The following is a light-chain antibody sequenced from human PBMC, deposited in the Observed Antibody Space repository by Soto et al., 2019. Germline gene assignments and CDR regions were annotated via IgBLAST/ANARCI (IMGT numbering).Light chain of an antibody. CDR2: TSS. Sequence: DIQMTQSPSSLSASVGDRVPITCQARQGVSNDLSWYQQQPGKVPKLLIYTSSTLQPGIPYRFSGSGSGTDFTLTISSLQPEDVATYYCQQHGGAPLTFGGGTKVEIK. J-gene: IGKJ4*01. V-gene: IGKV1-27*01. CDR3: QQHGGAPLT. CDR1: QGVSND.